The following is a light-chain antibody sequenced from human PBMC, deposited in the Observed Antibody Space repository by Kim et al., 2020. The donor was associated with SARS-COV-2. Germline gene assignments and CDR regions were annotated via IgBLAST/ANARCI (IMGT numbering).Light chain of an antibody. Sequence: PGQSVTISCTGTSSDVGGYNYGSWYQQHPGKAPKLMIYDVSKRPSGVPDRFSGSKSGNTASLTISGLQAEDEADYYCCSYAGSYDVVFGGGTQLTVL. J-gene: IGLJ2*01. CDR3: CSYAGSYDVV. CDR1: SSDVGGYNY. CDR2: DVS. V-gene: IGLV2-11*01.